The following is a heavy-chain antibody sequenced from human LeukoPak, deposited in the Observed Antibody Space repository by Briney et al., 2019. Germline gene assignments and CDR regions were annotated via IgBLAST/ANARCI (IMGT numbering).Heavy chain of an antibody. Sequence: SETLSLTCTVSGGSISSYYWSWLRQPAGKGLEWIGRFYTSGTTNYNPSLKSRVTMSGDTSKNQISLKLSSVTAADTAVYYCARDSGDYFDYWGQGTLVTVSS. D-gene: IGHD3-10*01. CDR3: ARDSGDYFDY. V-gene: IGHV4-4*07. J-gene: IGHJ4*02. CDR2: FYTSGTT. CDR1: GGSISSYY.